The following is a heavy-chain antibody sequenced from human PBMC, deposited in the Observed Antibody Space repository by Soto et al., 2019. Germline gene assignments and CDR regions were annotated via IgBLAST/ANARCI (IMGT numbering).Heavy chain of an antibody. Sequence: PSETLSLTCTVSGGSMKTYYWTWIRQPPGKRLEWIGEIYYSGSADVNPSLKSRVTISVDTSKNQFSLKLSSVTAADTAVYYCAIQVRQQLVPWYYFAYWAQGTLVTVSS. D-gene: IGHD6-13*01. CDR1: GGSMKTYY. J-gene: IGHJ4*02. CDR3: AIQVRQQLVPWYYFAY. V-gene: IGHV4-59*08. CDR2: IYYSGSA.